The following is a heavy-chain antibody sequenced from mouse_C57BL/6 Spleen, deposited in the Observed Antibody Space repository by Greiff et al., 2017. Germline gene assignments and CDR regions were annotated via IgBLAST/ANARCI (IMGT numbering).Heavy chain of an antibody. CDR2: ISYDGSN. J-gene: IGHJ4*01. D-gene: IGHD1-1*01. Sequence: EVKLQQSGPGLVKPSQSLSLTCSVTGYSITSGYYWNWIRQFPGNKLEWMGYISYDGSNNYNPSLKNRISITRATSKNQFFLKLNSVTTEDTATYYCARRGYYGYYAMDYWGQGTSVTVSS. CDR1: GYSITSGYY. V-gene: IGHV3-6*01. CDR3: ARRGYYGYYAMDY.